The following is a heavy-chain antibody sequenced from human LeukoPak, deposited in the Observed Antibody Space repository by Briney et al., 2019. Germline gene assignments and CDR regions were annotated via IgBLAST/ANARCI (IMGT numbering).Heavy chain of an antibody. D-gene: IGHD1-26*01. CDR1: GFTFSSYG. CDR2: IRYDGSNK. V-gene: IGHV3-30*02. CDR3: ARESGVSGSHYYYYYYMDV. Sequence: GGSLRLSCAASGFTFSSYGMHWVRQAPGKGLEWVAFIRYDGSNKYYADSVKGRFTISRDNAKNSLYLQMNSLRAEDTAVYYCARESGVSGSHYYYYYYMDVWGKGTTVTISS. J-gene: IGHJ6*03.